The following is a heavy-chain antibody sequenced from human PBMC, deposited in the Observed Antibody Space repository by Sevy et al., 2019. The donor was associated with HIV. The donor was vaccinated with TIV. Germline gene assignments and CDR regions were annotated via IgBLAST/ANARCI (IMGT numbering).Heavy chain of an antibody. J-gene: IGHJ6*02. D-gene: IGHD2-21*01. V-gene: IGHV3-9*01. CDR1: GFPFNDHA. Sequence: GGSLRLSCAASGFPFNDHAMHWVRQVPGKGLEWVSGISCNSRNIGYADSVKGRFTISRDNARHFVYLEMNSLRPEDTALYYCAKDINRGCDGVNCYSYYYSFYGLDVWGQGTTVTVSS. CDR2: ISCNSRNI. CDR3: AKDINRGCDGVNCYSYYYSFYGLDV.